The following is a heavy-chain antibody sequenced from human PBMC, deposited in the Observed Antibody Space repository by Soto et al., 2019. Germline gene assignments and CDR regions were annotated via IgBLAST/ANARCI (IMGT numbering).Heavy chain of an antibody. V-gene: IGHV1-18*01. Sequence: ASVKVSCKSSGYTFTSYGIGGVRQAPGQGLEWMGWISAYNGNTNYAQKLQGRVTMTTDTSTSTAYMELRSLRSDDTAVYYCARGKYSSPRGGLDVWGQGTPVTVSS. CDR2: ISAYNGNT. J-gene: IGHJ6*02. D-gene: IGHD4-4*01. CDR1: GYTFTSYG. CDR3: ARGKYSSPRGGLDV.